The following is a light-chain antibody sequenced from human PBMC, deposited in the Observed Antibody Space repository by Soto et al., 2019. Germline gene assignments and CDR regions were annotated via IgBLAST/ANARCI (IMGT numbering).Light chain of an antibody. J-gene: IGKJ4*01. V-gene: IGKV1-5*01. CDR2: DVS. CDR1: QSINGR. CDR3: QQSYSTPFT. Sequence: DIQMTQSPSTLSASIGDRVTITCRASQSINGRLAWYQQKPGRPPKLLIYDVSFLESGVPSRFSGSGSGTDFNLTISSLRPDDFSTFYCQQSYSTPFTFGGGTKVQIK.